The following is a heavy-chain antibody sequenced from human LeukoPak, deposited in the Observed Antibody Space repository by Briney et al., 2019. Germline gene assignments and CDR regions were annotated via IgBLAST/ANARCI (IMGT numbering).Heavy chain of an antibody. CDR1: GGSISSGGYS. Sequence: SQTLSLTCAVSGGSISSGGYSGSWLRQPPGKGLEWIGYIYHSGSTYYNPSLKSRVTISVDRSKNQFSLKLSSVTAADTAVYYCARLKMATITWNPYYFDYWGQGTLVTVSS. J-gene: IGHJ4*02. CDR3: ARLKMATITWNPYYFDY. CDR2: IYHSGST. V-gene: IGHV4-30-2*01. D-gene: IGHD5-24*01.